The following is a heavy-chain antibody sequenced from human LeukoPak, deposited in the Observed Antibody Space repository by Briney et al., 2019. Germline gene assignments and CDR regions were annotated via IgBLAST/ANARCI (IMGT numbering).Heavy chain of an antibody. CDR3: ASKGSSSCFDY. CDR2: INPTGGST. CDR1: GYTFISYQ. J-gene: IGHJ4*02. V-gene: IGHV1-46*01. Sequence: ASVKVPCKASGYTFISYQMHWVRQAPGQGLEWMGIINPTGGSTSHAQKFQGRVTMTRDTSTSTVYMELSSLRSEDTAVYYCASKGSSSCFDYWGQGTLVTVSS. D-gene: IGHD6-6*01.